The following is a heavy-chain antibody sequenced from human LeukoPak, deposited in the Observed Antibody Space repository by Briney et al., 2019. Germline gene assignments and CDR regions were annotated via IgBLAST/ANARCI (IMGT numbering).Heavy chain of an antibody. V-gene: IGHV4-34*01. CDR1: GGSFSGYY. CDR3: ARAGYYYGPNYYYYMDV. D-gene: IGHD3-22*01. Sequence: SETLSLTCAVYGGSFSGYYWSWIRQPPGKGLEWIGEINHSGSTNYNPSLKSRVTISVDTSKNQFSLKLSSVTAADTAVYYCARAGYYYGPNYYYYMDVWGKGTTVTISS. J-gene: IGHJ6*03. CDR2: INHSGST.